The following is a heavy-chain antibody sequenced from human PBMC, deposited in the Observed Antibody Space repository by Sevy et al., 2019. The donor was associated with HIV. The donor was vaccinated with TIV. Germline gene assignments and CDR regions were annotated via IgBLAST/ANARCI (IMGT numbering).Heavy chain of an antibody. V-gene: IGHV3-30*02. Sequence: GGSLRLSCAASGFTSSTYAMHWIRQAPGKGLEWVAFLRYDGSNRYYADSVKGRFTIFRDNSKNTLYLQMNSLRAEDTALYYCAKDHITAAGIDYWGQGTLVTVSS. CDR2: LRYDGSNR. CDR1: GFTSSTYA. CDR3: AKDHITAAGIDY. D-gene: IGHD6-13*01. J-gene: IGHJ4*02.